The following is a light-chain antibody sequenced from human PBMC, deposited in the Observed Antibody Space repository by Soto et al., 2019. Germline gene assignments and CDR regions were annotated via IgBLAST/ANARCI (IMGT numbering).Light chain of an antibody. CDR2: RND. CDR3: AAWDDSLSAVV. CDR1: SSNIGSNY. J-gene: IGLJ2*01. Sequence: QPVLTQPPSASGTPEQRVTISCSGSSSNIGSNYVYWYQQFPGSAPKLLIYRNDQRPSGVPDRFSGSKSGTSASLAISGPRSEDEADYYCAAWDDSLSAVVFGGGTKLTVL. V-gene: IGLV1-47*01.